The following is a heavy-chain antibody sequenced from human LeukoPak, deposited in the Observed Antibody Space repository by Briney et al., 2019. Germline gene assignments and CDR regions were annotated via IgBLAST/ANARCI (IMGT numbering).Heavy chain of an antibody. CDR2: INVGSGNT. V-gene: IGHV1-3*01. D-gene: IGHD2-15*01. J-gene: IGHJ6*02. CDR1: GYTFSSYA. CDR3: ARDTGRTGGYCSGGSCPHYYYGMDV. Sequence: ASVKVSCKASGYTFSSYAIHWVRQAPGQGLEWMGRINVGSGNTKYSQNFQGGVTITRDTSASTSFMELSSLKSEDTAVYYCARDTGRTGGYCSGGSCPHYYYGMDVWGQGTTVTVSS.